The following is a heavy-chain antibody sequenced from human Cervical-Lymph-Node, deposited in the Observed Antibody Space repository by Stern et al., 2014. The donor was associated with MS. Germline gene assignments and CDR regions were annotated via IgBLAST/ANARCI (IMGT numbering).Heavy chain of an antibody. J-gene: IGHJ4*02. CDR3: ARDTNHYGH. CDR1: GFTFSSYG. Sequence: VQLVESGGGVVQPRRSLRLSCAASGFTFSSYGMHWVRQAPGKWLEWVAVIWYDGSNKYYADSVKGRFTISRDNSKNTLYLQMNSLRAEDTAVYYCARDTNHYGHWGQGTLVTVSS. D-gene: IGHD4-17*01. V-gene: IGHV3-33*01. CDR2: IWYDGSNK.